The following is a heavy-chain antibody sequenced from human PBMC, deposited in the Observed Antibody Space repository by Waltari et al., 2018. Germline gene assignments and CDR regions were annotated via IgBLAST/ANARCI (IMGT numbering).Heavy chain of an antibody. Sequence: QLQLQESGPGLVKPSETLSLTCTVSGGSSSSSRYYWGWNRQPPGKGLDGIGSIYYSGSTYYNPSLKNRVTISVDTSKNQFSLKLSSVTAADTAVYYCARQTWIQLWLYAFDIWGQGTMVTVSS. D-gene: IGHD5-18*01. CDR3: ARQTWIQLWLYAFDI. V-gene: IGHV4-39*01. CDR2: IYYSGST. CDR1: GGSSSSSRYY. J-gene: IGHJ3*02.